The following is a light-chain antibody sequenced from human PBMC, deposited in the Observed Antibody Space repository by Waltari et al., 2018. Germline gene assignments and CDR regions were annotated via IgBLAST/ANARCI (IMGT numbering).Light chain of an antibody. J-gene: IGLJ2*01. Sequence: QSALTQPPSVSGSPAQSVPIAFTGTRGALVRYNPVSWYQQPPGTAPNIIIYEVTTRPSGVPDRFSGSKSGNTASLTISGLQAEDEADYYCSSNTSSSTWLFGGGTKLTVL. V-gene: IGLV2-18*02. CDR2: EVT. CDR1: RGALVRYNP. CDR3: SSNTSSSTWL.